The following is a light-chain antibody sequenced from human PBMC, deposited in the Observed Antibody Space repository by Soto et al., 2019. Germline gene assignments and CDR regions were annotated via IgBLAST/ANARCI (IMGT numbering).Light chain of an antibody. Sequence: ITISCTGTSSDVGSYDFVSWYQQHPGKAPKLMIFDASKRPSGVSNRFSGSKSGNTASLTVSALQAEDEADYYCSSYTDRNNLVFGTGTKVTVL. CDR3: SSYTDRNNLV. CDR1: SSDVGSYDF. J-gene: IGLJ1*01. CDR2: DAS. V-gene: IGLV2-14*02.